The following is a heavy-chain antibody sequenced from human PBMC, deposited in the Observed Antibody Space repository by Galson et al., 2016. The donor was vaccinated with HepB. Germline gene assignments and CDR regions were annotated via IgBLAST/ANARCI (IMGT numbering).Heavy chain of an antibody. J-gene: IGHJ2*01. CDR2: INAGGVST. V-gene: IGHV1-46*01. Sequence: SVKVSCKASGSTFITYYIHWVRQAPGQGLEWMGVINAGGVSTIYAQKFQGRVTLTRGTPASIVYMELMSLRSDDTAIYYCARALGSNSDWYFDLWGRSTLVSVSS. D-gene: IGHD4-23*01. CDR1: GSTFITYY. CDR3: ARALGSNSDWYFDL.